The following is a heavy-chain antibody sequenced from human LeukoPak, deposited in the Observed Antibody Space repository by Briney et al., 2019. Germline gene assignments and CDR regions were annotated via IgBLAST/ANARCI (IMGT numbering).Heavy chain of an antibody. D-gene: IGHD3-22*01. CDR1: GFTVSSNH. CDR2: IYSGGST. V-gene: IGHV3-53*01. CDR3: ARNTYYYDSSGYYYFGY. J-gene: IGHJ4*02. Sequence: GGSLRLSCAASGFTVSSNHMSWVRQAPGKGLEWVSVIYSGGSTYYADSGKGRFTISRDNSKNTLYLQMNSLRAEDTAVYYCARNTYYYDSSGYYYFGYWGQGTLVTVSS.